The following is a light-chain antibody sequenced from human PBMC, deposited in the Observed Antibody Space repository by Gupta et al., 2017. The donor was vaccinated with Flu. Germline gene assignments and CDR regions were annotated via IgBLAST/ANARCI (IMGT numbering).Light chain of an antibody. V-gene: IGLV8-61*01. CDR3: LISLGGGVAL. J-gene: IGLJ2*01. Sequence: QTVVTQEPSLSVSPGGTVTLTCALSSGRVSSSHSAGWYQHAPGQPPRTLIDSTDVRSSGVPDRFAGSILGHSVALTITGAQAEDESDYYCLISLGGGVALFGGGTKVTVL. CDR2: STD. CDR1: SGRVSSSHS.